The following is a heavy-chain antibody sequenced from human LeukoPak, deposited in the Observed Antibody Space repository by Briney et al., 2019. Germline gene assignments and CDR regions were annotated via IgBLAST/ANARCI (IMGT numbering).Heavy chain of an antibody. J-gene: IGHJ6*03. CDR2: IYTSGST. Sequence: SETLSLTCTVSGGSISSYYWSWIRQPAGKGLEWIGRIYTSGSTNYNPSLKSRVTMSVDTSKNQFSLKLSSVTAADTAVCYCATSVAGKYYYYYYMDVWGKGTTVTVSS. CDR1: GGSISSYY. D-gene: IGHD6-19*01. V-gene: IGHV4-4*07. CDR3: ATSVAGKYYYYYYMDV.